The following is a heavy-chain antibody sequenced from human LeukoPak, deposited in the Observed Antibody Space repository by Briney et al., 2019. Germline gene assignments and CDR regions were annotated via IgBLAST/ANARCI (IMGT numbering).Heavy chain of an antibody. CDR1: GGSISSSSYY. D-gene: IGHD3-3*01. J-gene: IGHJ4*02. CDR3: ARDRGYDFWSGYSEEYYFDY. Sequence: ETLSLTCTVSGGSISSSSYYWGWIRQPPGKGLEWIGSIYYSGSTYYNPSLKSRVTISVDTSKNQFSLKLSSVTAADTAVYYCARDRGYDFWSGYSEEYYFDYWGQGTLVTVSS. V-gene: IGHV4-39*07. CDR2: IYYSGST.